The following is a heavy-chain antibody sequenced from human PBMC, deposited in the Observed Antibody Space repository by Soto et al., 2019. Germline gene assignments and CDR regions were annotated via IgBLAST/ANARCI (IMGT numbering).Heavy chain of an antibody. CDR2: ISSSGYI. CDR3: ARDCSGGSCYPGMDV. Sequence: PWGSLRICCAASGFNVNSYTINWVRQAPGKRLEWLSSISSSGYIFSTDSVRGRFTISRDNAKNSVYLQINSLRAEDTAVYFCARDCSGGSCYPGMDVWGQGTTVTVSS. D-gene: IGHD2-15*01. V-gene: IGHV3-21*01. CDR1: GFNVNSYT. J-gene: IGHJ6*02.